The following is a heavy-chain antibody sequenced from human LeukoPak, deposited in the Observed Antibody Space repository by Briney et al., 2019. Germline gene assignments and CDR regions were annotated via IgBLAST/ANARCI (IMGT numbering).Heavy chain of an antibody. CDR1: GGTFSSYA. CDR3: ARVAAVAGTEGDY. D-gene: IGHD6-19*01. Sequence: ASVKVSCKASGGTFSSYAISWVRQAPGQGLEWMGWINTNTGNPTYAQGFTGRFVFSLDTSVSTAYPQISSLKAEDTAVYYCARVAAVAGTEGDYWGQGTLVTVSS. J-gene: IGHJ4*02. V-gene: IGHV7-4-1*02. CDR2: INTNTGNP.